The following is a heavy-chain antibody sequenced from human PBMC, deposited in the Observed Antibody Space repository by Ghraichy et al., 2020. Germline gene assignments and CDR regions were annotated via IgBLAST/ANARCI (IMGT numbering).Heavy chain of an antibody. Sequence: SVKVSCKASGCTFSNYAISWVRQAPGQGLEWMGGVIPIFGTANYAQKFQGRVTITADESTSTAYMELSSLRSEDMAVYYCAREGLGATKDAFDIWGQGTLVTVSS. CDR2: VIPIFGTA. CDR1: GCTFSNYA. V-gene: IGHV1-69*13. J-gene: IGHJ3*02. CDR3: AREGLGATKDAFDI. D-gene: IGHD1-26*01.